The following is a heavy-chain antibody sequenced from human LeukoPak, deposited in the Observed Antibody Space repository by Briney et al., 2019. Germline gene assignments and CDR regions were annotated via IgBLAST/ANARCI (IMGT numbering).Heavy chain of an antibody. CDR2: ISGYNGNT. CDR3: ARVRIVVQNLRFDY. J-gene: IGHJ4*02. Sequence: ASVKVSCKASGYTFTTYNINWVRQAPGQGLEWMGWISGYNGNTNYAQKLQGRVTMTTDTSTSTAYMELRSLKSDDTAVYYCARVRIVVQNLRFDYWGQGTLVTVSS. D-gene: IGHD2-2*01. CDR1: GYTFTTYN. V-gene: IGHV1-18*01.